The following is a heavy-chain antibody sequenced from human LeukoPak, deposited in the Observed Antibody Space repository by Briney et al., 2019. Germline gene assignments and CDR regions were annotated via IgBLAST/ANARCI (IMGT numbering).Heavy chain of an antibody. Sequence: GGSLRLSCVTSGFTFSSYTMHWVRQAPGKGLEWISHISSSSNTIYYTDSVKGRFTISRDNAKNSLYLQMSSLRVEDTAVYYCARAAGIAASGTRFDCFDYWGHGTLVTVSS. V-gene: IGHV3-48*04. CDR2: ISSSSNTI. J-gene: IGHJ4*01. CDR3: ARAAGIAASGTRFDCFDY. D-gene: IGHD6-13*01. CDR1: GFTFSSYT.